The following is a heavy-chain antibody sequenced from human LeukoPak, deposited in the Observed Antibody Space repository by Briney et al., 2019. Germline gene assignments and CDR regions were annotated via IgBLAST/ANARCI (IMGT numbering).Heavy chain of an antibody. CDR1: GFTFSSYW. V-gene: IGHV3-74*01. CDR2: INSDGSST. J-gene: IGHJ4*02. D-gene: IGHD3-22*01. CDR3: ARDHSEYYYDSSGYYYGY. Sequence: PGGSLRLSCAASGFTFSSYWMHWVRQAPGKGLVWVSRINSDGSSTSYADSVKGRFTISRDNAKNTLYLQMNSLRAEDTAVYYCARDHSEYYYDSSGYYYGYWGQGTLVTVSS.